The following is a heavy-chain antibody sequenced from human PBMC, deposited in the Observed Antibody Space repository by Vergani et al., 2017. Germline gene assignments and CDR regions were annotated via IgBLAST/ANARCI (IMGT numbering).Heavy chain of an antibody. CDR3: AGGRRIYSNYFYYYYMDV. V-gene: IGHV1-58*02. CDR1: GFTFTSPA. D-gene: IGHD4-11*01. CDR2: IVVGSGNT. Sequence: QMQLVQSGPEVKKPGTSVKVSCKASGFTFTSPAMQWVRQARGQRLEWIGWIVVGSGNTNYAQKFQERVTITRDMSTSTAYMELSSLRSEDTAVYYCAGGRRIYSNYFYYYYMDVWGKGTTVTVSS. J-gene: IGHJ6*03.